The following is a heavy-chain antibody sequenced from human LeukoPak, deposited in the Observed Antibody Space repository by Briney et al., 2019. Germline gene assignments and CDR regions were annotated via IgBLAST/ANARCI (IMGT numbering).Heavy chain of an antibody. D-gene: IGHD3-9*01. CDR3: ARGVDWLPYYYFDY. CDR1: GFTFSSYW. V-gene: IGHV3-74*01. J-gene: IGHJ4*02. Sequence: PGGSLRLSCAASGFTFSSYWMHWVRQAPGKGLVWVSRINTDGSSTSYADSVKGRFTISRDNAKNTLYPQMNSLRAEDTAVYYCARGVDWLPYYYFDYWGQGTLVTVSS. CDR2: INTDGSST.